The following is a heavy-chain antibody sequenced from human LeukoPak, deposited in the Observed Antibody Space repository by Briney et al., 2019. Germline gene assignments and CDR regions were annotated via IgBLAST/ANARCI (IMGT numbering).Heavy chain of an antibody. V-gene: IGHV3-30*02. CDR3: AKDQDVVFGYFGN. CDR2: IYYDASKK. Sequence: GGSLRLSCAASGFTFSTYGMHWVRQAPGKGLEWVAFIYYDASKKFYADSVKGRFTISRDNSKNTLYLQMNSLRAEDTALFYCAKDQDVVFGYFGNWGQGTLVTVSS. J-gene: IGHJ4*02. CDR1: GFTFSTYG. D-gene: IGHD3-3*01.